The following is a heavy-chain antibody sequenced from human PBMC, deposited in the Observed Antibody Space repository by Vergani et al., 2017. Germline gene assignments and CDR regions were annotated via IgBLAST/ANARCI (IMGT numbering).Heavy chain of an antibody. J-gene: IGHJ4*02. V-gene: IGHV4-4*01. D-gene: IGHD3-16*01. CDR3: ATIDYRLLGYYFDY. CDR1: GDSISSNNC. CDR2: ICHTEDT. Sequence: QVQLQESVPGLVKPPGTLSLTCAVSGDSISSNNCWTWVRQPPGRGLEWIGDICHTEDTKYSPSLKSRVTISGDESRNLFSLRLNSVTAADTAVYCCATIDYRLLGYYFDYGGQRILVTVSS.